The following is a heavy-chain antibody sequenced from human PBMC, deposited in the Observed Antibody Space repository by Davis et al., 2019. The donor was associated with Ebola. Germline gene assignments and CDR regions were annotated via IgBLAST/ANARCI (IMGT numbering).Heavy chain of an antibody. V-gene: IGHV3-48*01. Sequence: PGGSLRLSCAASGSVFSDFSMNWVPKAPGKGLEWITYITKGSDAIHYADSVKGRFTISRDNSENTLYLQMNSLTADDTALYYCARAVFHEVLDYWGQGTPVTVSS. CDR2: ITKGSDAI. D-gene: IGHD3-3*01. CDR3: ARAVFHEVLDY. CDR1: GSVFSDFS. J-gene: IGHJ4*02.